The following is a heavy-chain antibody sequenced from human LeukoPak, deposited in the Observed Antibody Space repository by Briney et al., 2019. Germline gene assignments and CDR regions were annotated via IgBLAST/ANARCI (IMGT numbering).Heavy chain of an antibody. D-gene: IGHD4-17*01. V-gene: IGHV5-51*01. CDR1: GYSSTSYW. J-gene: IGHJ4*02. Sequence: GESLKISCKGSGYSSTSYWLGWVRQMPGKGLEWMGIIYPGDSDTRYSPSFQGQVTMSADKSINTAYLQWSSLKASDTAMYYCARRAPLSGESFDYWGQGTLVTVSS. CDR3: ARRAPLSGESFDY. CDR2: IYPGDSDT.